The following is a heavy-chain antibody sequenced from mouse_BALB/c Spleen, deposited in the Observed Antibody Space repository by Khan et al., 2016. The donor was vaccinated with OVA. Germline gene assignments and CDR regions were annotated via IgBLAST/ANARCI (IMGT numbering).Heavy chain of an antibody. D-gene: IGHD1-1*01. V-gene: IGHV5-17*02. CDR3: ATSYYYGYYFDY. CDR1: GFTFSSYG. CDR2: ISGDSTTL. Sequence: VELVESGGGLVQPGGFRKLSCAASGFTFSSYGMHWVRQAPEKGLEWVAYISGDSTTLYYADTVKGRFTISRDNPKNTLFLQMTSLMSEDTAMYYCATSYYYGYYFDYWGPGTTLTVSS. J-gene: IGHJ2*01.